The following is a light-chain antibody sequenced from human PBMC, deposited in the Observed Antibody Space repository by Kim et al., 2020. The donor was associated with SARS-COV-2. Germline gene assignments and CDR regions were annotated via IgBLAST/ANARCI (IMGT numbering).Light chain of an antibody. CDR3: QQANSFPYT. CDR2: ATS. V-gene: IGKV1-12*02. CDR1: QDISTW. Sequence: DIQMTQSPSSVSASVGDRVSITCRASQDISTWLAWYQQKPGKAPKLLIYATSTLQSGVPSRFSGSGSGTDFTLTISNLQPEDFATYYCQQANSFPYTFGQGTKLEI. J-gene: IGKJ2*01.